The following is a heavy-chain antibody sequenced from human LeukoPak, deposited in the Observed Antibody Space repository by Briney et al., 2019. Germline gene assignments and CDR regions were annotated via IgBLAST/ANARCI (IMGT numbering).Heavy chain of an antibody. Sequence: GASVKVSCKASGYTFTGYYMHWVRQAPGQGLEWMGWINPNSGGTNYAQKFQGRVTMTRDTSTSTAYMELSRLRSDDTAVYYCARDAGYCSGGSCYLFDYWGQGTLVTVSS. CDR1: GYTFTGYY. D-gene: IGHD2-15*01. CDR2: INPNSGGT. CDR3: ARDAGYCSGGSCYLFDY. J-gene: IGHJ4*02. V-gene: IGHV1-2*02.